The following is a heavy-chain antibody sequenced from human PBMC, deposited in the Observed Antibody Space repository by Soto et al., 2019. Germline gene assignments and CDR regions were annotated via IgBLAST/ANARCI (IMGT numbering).Heavy chain of an antibody. V-gene: IGHV3-15*01. J-gene: IGHJ6*03. CDR3: TTLSHSGGSCYSDCYYYYYMDV. CDR1: GFTFSNAW. D-gene: IGHD2-15*01. CDR2: IKSKTDGGTT. Sequence: GGSLRLSCAASGFTFSNAWMSWVRQAPGKGLEWVGRIKSKTDGGTTDYAAPVKGRFTIARDDSKNTLYLQMNSLKTEDTAVYYCTTLSHSGGSCYSDCYYYYYMDVWGKGTTVTVSS.